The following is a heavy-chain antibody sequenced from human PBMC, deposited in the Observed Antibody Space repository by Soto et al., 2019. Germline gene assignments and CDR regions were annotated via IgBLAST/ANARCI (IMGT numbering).Heavy chain of an antibody. D-gene: IGHD5-12*01. V-gene: IGHV3-33*01. Sequence: QVQLVESGGGVVQPGRSLRLSCAASGFTFSSYGMHWVRQAPGKGLEWVAVIWYDGSNKYYADSVKGRFTISRDNSKNTLYLQMNSLRAEDTAVYYCARDRSPDIVARAVDYWGQGTLVTVSS. CDR2: IWYDGSNK. J-gene: IGHJ4*02. CDR3: ARDRSPDIVARAVDY. CDR1: GFTFSSYG.